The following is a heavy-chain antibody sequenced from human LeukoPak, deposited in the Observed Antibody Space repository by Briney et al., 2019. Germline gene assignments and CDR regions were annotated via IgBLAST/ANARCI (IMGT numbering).Heavy chain of an antibody. V-gene: IGHV1-18*01. CDR1: GYTFTSYG. Sequence: GASVKVSCKASGYTFTSYGISWVRQAPGQGLEWMGWSSAYNGNTNYAQKLQGRVTMTTDTSTSTAYMELRSLRSDDTAVYYCARGGAADPYDSSGYAFDIWGQGTMVTVSS. D-gene: IGHD3-22*01. CDR2: SSAYNGNT. CDR3: ARGGAADPYDSSGYAFDI. J-gene: IGHJ3*02.